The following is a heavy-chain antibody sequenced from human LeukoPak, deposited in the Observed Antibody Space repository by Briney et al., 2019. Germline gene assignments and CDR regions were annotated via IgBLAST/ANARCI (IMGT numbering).Heavy chain of an antibody. V-gene: IGHV4-39*07. D-gene: IGHD5-12*01. J-gene: IGHJ6*03. Sequence: ASETLSLTCTVSGGSISSSSYYWAWIRQPPGKGLEWIGSIHYSGSTYYNPSLQSRVTISIDTSKNQFSLKLSSVTAADTAVYYCARAIVATMRRRGTGAAEYYYYMDVWGKGTTVTVSS. CDR2: IHYSGST. CDR1: GGSISSSSYY. CDR3: ARAIVATMRRRGTGAAEYYYYMDV.